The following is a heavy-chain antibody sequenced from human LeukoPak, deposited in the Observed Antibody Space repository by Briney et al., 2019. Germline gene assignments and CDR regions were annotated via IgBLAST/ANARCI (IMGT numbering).Heavy chain of an antibody. Sequence: GGSLRLSCAASGFTFSSYSMNWVRQAPGKGLEWVSSISSSSYIYYADSVKGRFTISRDNAKNSLYLQMNSLRAEDTAVYFCARDSGSSWREGLNYWGQGTLVTVSS. J-gene: IGHJ4*02. V-gene: IGHV3-21*01. CDR2: ISSSSYI. D-gene: IGHD6-13*01. CDR1: GFTFSSYS. CDR3: ARDSGSSWREGLNY.